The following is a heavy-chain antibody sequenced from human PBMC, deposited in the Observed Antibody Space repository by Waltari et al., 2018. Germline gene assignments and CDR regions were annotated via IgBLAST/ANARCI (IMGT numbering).Heavy chain of an antibody. J-gene: IGHJ6*02. CDR3: ARDSSPNYDSSGRYGMDV. CDR1: GFTVSSNY. CDR2: IYSGGST. V-gene: IGHV3-66*02. D-gene: IGHD3-22*01. Sequence: EVQLVESGGGLVQPGGSLRLSCAASGFTVSSNYMSWVRQAPGKGLEWVSVIYSGGSTYYADAVKGRFTISRDNSKNTLYLQMNSLRAEDTAVYYCARDSSPNYDSSGRYGMDVWGQGTTVTVSS.